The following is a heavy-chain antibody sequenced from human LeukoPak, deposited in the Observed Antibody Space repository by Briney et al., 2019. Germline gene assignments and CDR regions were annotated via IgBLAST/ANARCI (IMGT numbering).Heavy chain of an antibody. CDR2: IDAGATST. J-gene: IGHJ4*02. V-gene: IGHV3-48*03. CDR1: GFPVNKYE. D-gene: IGHD2-21*02. CDR3: VRGRLLRSAKYFDY. Sequence: GGSLRLSCAASGFPVNKYEMHWVRQAPGKGLEWVSYIDAGATSTNYADSVWGRFTLSRDNAQNSVHLQMNSLRDEDTAVYYCVRGRLLRSAKYFDYWGQGALVTVSS.